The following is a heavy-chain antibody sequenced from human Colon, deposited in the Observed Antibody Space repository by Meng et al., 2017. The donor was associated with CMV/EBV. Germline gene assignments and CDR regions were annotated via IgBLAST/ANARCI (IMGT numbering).Heavy chain of an antibody. J-gene: IGHJ4*02. V-gene: IGHV3-7*01. CDR1: GFTFRSYW. Sequence: SWVASGFTFRSYWMTWVRQAPGKGLEWVANIKQDGSEKQYADSVQGRFTISRDNAKNSLDLQMNSLRADDTAVYFCARGSISGVTYWEYWGRGTLVTVSS. D-gene: IGHD1-26*01. CDR2: IKQDGSEK. CDR3: ARGSISGVTYWEY.